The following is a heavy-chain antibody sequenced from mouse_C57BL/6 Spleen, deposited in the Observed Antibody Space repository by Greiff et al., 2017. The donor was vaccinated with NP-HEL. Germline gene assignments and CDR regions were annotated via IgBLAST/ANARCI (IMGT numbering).Heavy chain of an antibody. V-gene: IGHV5-16*01. Sequence: EVKLVESEGGLVQPGSSMKLSCTASGFTFSDYYMAWVRQVPEKGLEWVANINYDGSSTYYLASLKSRFIISRDNAKNILYLQLSSLKSEDTATYYCARGDGNYLYYFDYWGQGTTLTVSS. CDR2: INYDGSST. CDR3: ARGDGNYLYYFDY. CDR1: GFTFSDYY. J-gene: IGHJ2*01. D-gene: IGHD2-1*01.